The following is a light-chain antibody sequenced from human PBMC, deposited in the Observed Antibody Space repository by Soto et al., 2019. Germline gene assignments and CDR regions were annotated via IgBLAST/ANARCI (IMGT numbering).Light chain of an antibody. Sequence: QSALTQPASVSGSPGQSITISCTGTTSDVGSYKFVSWYQQHPGKAPKLIIYEANKRPSGVSTRFSGSKSGNTASLTISGLQAEDEADYYCASWDVSLNARVFGGGTKLTVL. CDR2: EAN. CDR3: ASWDVSLNARV. V-gene: IGLV2-23*01. J-gene: IGLJ3*02. CDR1: TSDVGSYKF.